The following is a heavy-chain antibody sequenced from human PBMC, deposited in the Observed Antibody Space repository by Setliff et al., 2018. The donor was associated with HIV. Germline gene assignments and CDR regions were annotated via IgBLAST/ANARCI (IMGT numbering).Heavy chain of an antibody. V-gene: IGHV3-11*04. CDR3: AKTPSSGWYSLYLDY. D-gene: IGHD6-19*01. Sequence: PGGSLRLSCAPSGFTFSSYYMTWVRQAPGKGLEWVAYISSSASSIYYADSVKGRFIVSRDNIKNRLFLQMNSLTAEDTAVYYCAKTPSSGWYSLYLDYWGQGTLVTVSS. CDR2: ISSSASSI. CDR1: GFTFSSYY. J-gene: IGHJ4*02.